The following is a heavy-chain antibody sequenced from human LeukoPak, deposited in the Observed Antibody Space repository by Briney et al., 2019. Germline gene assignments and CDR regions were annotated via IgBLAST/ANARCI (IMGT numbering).Heavy chain of an antibody. CDR2: ISGSDGSA. J-gene: IGHJ4*02. D-gene: IGHD4-17*01. CDR1: GFTFSSHA. Sequence: GGSLRLSCGASGFTFSSHAMSWVRQAPGKGLEWVSTISGSDGSAYSADSVKGRFTISRDSSKNTLYLQMNSLRAEDRAVYYCAIDLYGDYPIDCWGQGTLVTVSS. CDR3: AIDLYGDYPIDC. V-gene: IGHV3-23*01.